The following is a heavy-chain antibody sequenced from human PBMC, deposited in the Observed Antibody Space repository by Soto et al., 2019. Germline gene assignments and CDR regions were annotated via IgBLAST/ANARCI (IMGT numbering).Heavy chain of an antibody. V-gene: IGHV3-33*01. Sequence: GSLRLSCAASGFTFSSYGMHWVRQAPGKGLEWVAVIWYDGSNKYYADSVKGRFTISRDNSKNTLYLQMNSLRAEDTAVYYCARGPGDYGLSGYYYYYMDVWGKGTTVTVSS. D-gene: IGHD4-17*01. CDR3: ARGPGDYGLSGYYYYYMDV. CDR1: GFTFSSYG. J-gene: IGHJ6*03. CDR2: IWYDGSNK.